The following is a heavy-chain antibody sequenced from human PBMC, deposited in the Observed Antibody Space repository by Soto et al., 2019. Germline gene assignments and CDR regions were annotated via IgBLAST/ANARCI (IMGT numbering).Heavy chain of an antibody. CDR2: IIPIFGTA. Sequence: SSVKVSCKASGGTFSSYAISWVRQAPGQGLEWMGGIIPIFGTANYAQKFQGRVTITADESTSTAYMELSSLRSEDTAVYYCARPDIVVVPAAYYYYGMDGWGQGTTVTVSS. CDR1: GGTFSSYA. D-gene: IGHD2-2*01. CDR3: ARPDIVVVPAAYYYYGMDG. V-gene: IGHV1-69*13. J-gene: IGHJ6*02.